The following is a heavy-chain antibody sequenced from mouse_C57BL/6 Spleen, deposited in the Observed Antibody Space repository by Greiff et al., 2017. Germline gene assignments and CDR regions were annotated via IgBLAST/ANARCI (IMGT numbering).Heavy chain of an antibody. CDR1: GYTFTSYW. Sequence: QVQLQQPGAELVKPGASVKLSCKASGYTFTSYWMQWVKQRPGQGLEWIGEIDPSDSYTNYNQKFKGKATLTVDTSSSTAYMQLSSLTSEDSAVYYCARQLRVSGFAYGCRGPLVTLS. V-gene: IGHV1-50*01. J-gene: IGHJ3*01. CDR3: ARQLRVSGFAY. CDR2: IDPSDSYT. D-gene: IGHD3-2*02.